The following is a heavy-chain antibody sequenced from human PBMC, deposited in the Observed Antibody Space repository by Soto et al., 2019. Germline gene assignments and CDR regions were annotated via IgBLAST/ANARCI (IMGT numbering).Heavy chain of an antibody. J-gene: IGHJ4*02. CDR3: AREKSYYDHTGRQAFFDY. CDR2: IYYSGST. Sequence: KGLEWIGYIYYSGSTNYNPSLKSRVTISVDTTKTQFSLKLSSVTAADTAVYYCAREKSYYDHTGRQAFFDYWGQRILVTV. D-gene: IGHD3-22*01. V-gene: IGHV4-59*01.